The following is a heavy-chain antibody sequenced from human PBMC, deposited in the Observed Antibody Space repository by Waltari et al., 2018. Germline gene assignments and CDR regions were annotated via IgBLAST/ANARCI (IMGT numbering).Heavy chain of an antibody. J-gene: IGHJ1*01. CDR1: GFSLSTSGVG. D-gene: IGHD2-21*01. Sequence: QLTLKESGPTLVKPTQTLTLTCTFSGFSLSTSGVGVGWIRQPPGKAMEWLALIYWNDDTRYSPALKSRLTITKYTSKNQVVLTKTNMDPVDTATYYCAHSPYCGGDCYEYFQHWGQCTLVTVSS. CDR2: IYWNDDT. CDR3: AHSPYCGGDCYEYFQH. V-gene: IGHV2-5*01.